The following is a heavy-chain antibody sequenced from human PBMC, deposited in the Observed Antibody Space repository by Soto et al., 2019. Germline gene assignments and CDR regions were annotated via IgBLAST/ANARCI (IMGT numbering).Heavy chain of an antibody. Sequence: EVHLVATGGGLVQPGGSLRLSCAASEFTFNNYSMNWVRQTPGKGLEWVSHISSSGRPIYYADSVTGRFTISRDNATNSVYLEMNSLRDEDTAVYYCASDYDFCRGAHGYDVDFWGLGTLVTVSS. CDR1: EFTFNNYS. V-gene: IGHV3-48*02. D-gene: IGHD3-3*01. CDR2: ISSSGRPI. CDR3: ASDYDFCRGAHGYDVDF. J-gene: IGHJ4*02.